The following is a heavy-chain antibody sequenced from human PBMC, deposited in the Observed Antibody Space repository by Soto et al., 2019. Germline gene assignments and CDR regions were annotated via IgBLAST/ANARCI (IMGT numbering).Heavy chain of an antibody. Sequence: PGGSLRLSCAASGFTFSSYAMSWVRQAPGKGLEWVSAISGSGGSTYYADSVKGRFTISRDNSKNPLYLQMNSLTAEYTAVYYCAKTTTILGVLSAFDHWGQGTLVTVSS. J-gene: IGHJ4*02. V-gene: IGHV3-23*01. CDR3: AKTTTILGVLSAFDH. D-gene: IGHD3-3*01. CDR2: ISGSGGST. CDR1: GFTFSSYA.